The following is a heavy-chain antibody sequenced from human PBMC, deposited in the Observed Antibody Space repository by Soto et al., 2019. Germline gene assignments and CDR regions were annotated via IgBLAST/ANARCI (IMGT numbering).Heavy chain of an antibody. CDR1: GGSISSGGYS. CDR2: IYHSGST. V-gene: IGHV4-30-2*01. Sequence: SETLSLTCAVSGGSISSGGYSWSWIRQPPGKGLEWIGYIYHSGSTYYNPSLKSRVTISVGRSKNQFSLKLSSVTAADTAVYYCARALIVVVPAATFDPWGQGTLVTVSS. CDR3: ARALIVVVPAATFDP. D-gene: IGHD2-2*01. J-gene: IGHJ5*02.